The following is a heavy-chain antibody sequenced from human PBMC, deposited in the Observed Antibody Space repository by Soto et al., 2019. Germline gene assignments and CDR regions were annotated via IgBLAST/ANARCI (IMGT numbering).Heavy chain of an antibody. CDR1: GGSISSGGYY. V-gene: IGHV4-31*03. J-gene: IGHJ4*02. CDR3: ARDLTWLGEVSD. D-gene: IGHD3-10*01. Sequence: QVQLQESGPGLVKPSQTLSLTCTVSGGSISSGGYYWSWIRQHPGKGLEWIGYIYYSGSTYYNPSLQRRVTISVHTTKNQFSLKLSAVTAADTAVYYCARDLTWLGEVSDWGQGTLVTVSS. CDR2: IYYSGST.